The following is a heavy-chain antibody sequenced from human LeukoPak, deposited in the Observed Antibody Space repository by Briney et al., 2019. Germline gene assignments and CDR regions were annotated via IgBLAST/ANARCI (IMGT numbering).Heavy chain of an antibody. J-gene: IGHJ4*02. CDR1: GGSISSSSYY. CDR3: ATAGYCSSTSCYVESEFDY. D-gene: IGHD2-2*01. CDR2: IYYSGST. Sequence: PSETLSLTCTVSGGSISSSSYYWGWIRQPPGKGLEWIGSIYYSGSTYYNPSLKSRVTISVDTSKNQFSLKLSSVTAADTAVYYCATAGYCSSTSCYVESEFDYWGQGTPVTVSS. V-gene: IGHV4-39*01.